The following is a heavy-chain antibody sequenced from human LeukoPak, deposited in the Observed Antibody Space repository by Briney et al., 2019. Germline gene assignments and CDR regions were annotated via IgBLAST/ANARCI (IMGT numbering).Heavy chain of an antibody. V-gene: IGHV4-59*08. CDR3: ARRNLYCRGVSCYPDWFDP. CDR2: IYYSGST. CDR1: GGSISSYY. J-gene: IGHJ5*02. Sequence: PSETLSLTCTVSGGSISSYYWSSIRQPPGKGLEWIGYIYYSGSTNYNPSPKSRVTISVDTSKNQFSLKLTSVTAADTAVYYCARRNLYCRGVSCYPDWFDPWGQGTLVTVSS. D-gene: IGHD2-15*01.